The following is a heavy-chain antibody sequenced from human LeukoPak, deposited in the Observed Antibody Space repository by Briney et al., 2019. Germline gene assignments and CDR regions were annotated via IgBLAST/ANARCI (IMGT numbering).Heavy chain of an antibody. V-gene: IGHV3-23*01. CDR3: ARASWVSTTDAVR. CDR1: GFTFNNYL. Sequence: GGSLRLSCAASGFTFNNYLMSWVRQAPGKGLEWVSVLFTGGGRTLYADSVKGRFTLSSDSSRNTVYFQLNNLRVEDTAIYYCARASWVSTTDAVRWGQGTLVTVSS. D-gene: IGHD1-14*01. J-gene: IGHJ4*02. CDR2: LFTGGGRT.